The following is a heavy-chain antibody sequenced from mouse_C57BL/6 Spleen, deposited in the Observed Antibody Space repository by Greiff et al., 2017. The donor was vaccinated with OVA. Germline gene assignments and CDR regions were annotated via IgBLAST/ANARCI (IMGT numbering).Heavy chain of an antibody. V-gene: IGHV1-85*01. CDR3: ARERDRGFSY. J-gene: IGHJ3*01. Sequence: QVQLQQSGPELVKPGASVKLSCKASGYTFTSYDINWVKQRPGQGLEWIGWIYPRDGSTTYNEKFKGKATLTVDTASSTAYMELHSLTSEDSAVYFCARERDRGFSYWGQGTLVTVSA. CDR2: IYPRDGST. CDR1: GYTFTSYD.